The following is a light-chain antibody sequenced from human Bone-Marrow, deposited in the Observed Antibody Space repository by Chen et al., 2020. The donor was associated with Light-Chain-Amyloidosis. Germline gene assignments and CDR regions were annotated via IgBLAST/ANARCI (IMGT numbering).Light chain of an antibody. J-gene: IGKJ4*01. CDR2: AAS. CDR3: QQYYSYPLT. V-gene: IGKV1-8*01. Sequence: AIRMTQSPSSLSAPTGDRVTITCRASQGISSYLAWYQQKPGKAPKLLIYAASTLQSGVPSRFSGSGSGTDFTLTISCLQSEDFATYDCQQYYSYPLTFGGGTKVEI. CDR1: QGISSY.